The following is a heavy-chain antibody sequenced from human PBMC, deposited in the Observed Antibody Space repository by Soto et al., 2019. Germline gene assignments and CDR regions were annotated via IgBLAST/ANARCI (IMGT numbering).Heavy chain of an antibody. CDR3: ARHGTLGTRTRYYGMDV. CDR1: GGSISTTNYN. Sequence: QLQLQESGPGLVTPSETLSLTCTVSGGSISTTNYNWGWIRQAPGKGLEWLGSIFYTGTTYYNPSLKSRVTISVDTSKNQFSVKLTSATAADTAVYYCARHGTLGTRTRYYGMDVWGQGATVTVSS. J-gene: IGHJ6*02. V-gene: IGHV4-39*01. D-gene: IGHD7-27*01. CDR2: IFYTGTT.